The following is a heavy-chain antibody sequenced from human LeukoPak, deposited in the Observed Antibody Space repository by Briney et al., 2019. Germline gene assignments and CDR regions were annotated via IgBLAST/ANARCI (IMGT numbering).Heavy chain of an antibody. V-gene: IGHV3-48*01. CDR1: GFTFSSYW. CDR2: IGIDSGNT. CDR3: ARDYKYAFDN. Sequence: GGSLRLSCAASGFTFSSYWMSWVRQAPGKGLEWISYIGIDSGNTNYADSVKGRFTISGDKAKNSLYLQMNSVRVEDTAVYYCARDYKYAFDNWGQGTLVTVSS. D-gene: IGHD5-24*01. J-gene: IGHJ4*02.